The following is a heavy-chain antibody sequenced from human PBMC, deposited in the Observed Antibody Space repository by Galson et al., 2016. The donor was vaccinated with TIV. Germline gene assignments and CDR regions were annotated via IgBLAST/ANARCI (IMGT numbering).Heavy chain of an antibody. CDR2: IHNTGST. J-gene: IGHJ4*02. D-gene: IGHD3-9*01. CDR1: GDSVSSGGPF. V-gene: IGHV4-31*03. CDR3: ARQEHFDWLLYFDY. Sequence: TLSLTCTVSGDSVSSGGPFWSWLRQHPERGLEWIGYIHNTGSTYYRPSLKRRLSIFSDTSRNEFSLRLSSVTAADTAVYYCARQEHFDWLLYFDYWGQGTLVTVSS.